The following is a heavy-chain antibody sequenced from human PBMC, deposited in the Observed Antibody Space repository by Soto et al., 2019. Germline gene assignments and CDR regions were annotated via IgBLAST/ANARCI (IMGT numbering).Heavy chain of an antibody. J-gene: IGHJ4*02. V-gene: IGHV3-30*03. CDR3: TRDQSSAFHH. D-gene: IGHD6-19*01. CDR1: GYTFSSYG. Sequence: QVQLVESGGGVVQPGRSLRLSCAASGYTFSSYGMHWVRQAPGKGLEWVAVISSDGSKKYYVDSVKGRFTISRDDSKNMVYLQMNSLRGEDTAVYYCTRDQSSAFHHWGQGTLVTVAS. CDR2: ISSDGSKK.